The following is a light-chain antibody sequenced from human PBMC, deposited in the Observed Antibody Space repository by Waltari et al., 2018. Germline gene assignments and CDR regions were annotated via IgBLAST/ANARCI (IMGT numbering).Light chain of an antibody. CDR3: QPYLRLPVT. Sequence: EIVLTQSPGTLSLSPGERATVSCRASQSVSRALAWYPQKPGQAPRLLIDGASTRATGIPDRFSGSGSETDFSLAISRLEPDDLAVYYCQPYLRLPVTFVQGTSVEI. J-gene: IGKJ1*01. CDR1: QSVSRAL. V-gene: IGKV3-20*01. CDR2: GAS.